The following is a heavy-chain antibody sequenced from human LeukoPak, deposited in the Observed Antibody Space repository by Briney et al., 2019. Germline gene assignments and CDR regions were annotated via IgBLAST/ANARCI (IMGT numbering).Heavy chain of an antibody. Sequence: ASVKVSCKASGGTFSSYAISWVRQAPGQGLEWMGGIIPIFGTTNYAQKFQDRVTITADKSTSTAYMELSSLRSENTAVYYCASGPSTGIQLYYYYYYMDVWGKGTTVTISS. CDR1: GGTFSSYA. CDR3: ASGPSTGIQLYYYYYYMDV. J-gene: IGHJ6*03. CDR2: IIPIFGTT. D-gene: IGHD5-18*01. V-gene: IGHV1-69*06.